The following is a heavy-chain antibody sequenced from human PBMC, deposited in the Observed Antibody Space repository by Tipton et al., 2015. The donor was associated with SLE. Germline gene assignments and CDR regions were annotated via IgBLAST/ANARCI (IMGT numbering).Heavy chain of an antibody. CDR2: IYYSGST. CDR3: ARGFYETGSFQH. D-gene: IGHD5/OR15-5a*01. CDR1: GFTFSSYDMH. Sequence: LRLSCSASGFTFSSYDMHWVRQAPGKGLEWIGYIYYSGSTYYNPSLKSRVTISVDTSKNQFSLKLSSVTAANTAVYYCARGFYETGSFQHWGQGTLVTVSS. V-gene: IGHV4-30-4*01. J-gene: IGHJ1*01.